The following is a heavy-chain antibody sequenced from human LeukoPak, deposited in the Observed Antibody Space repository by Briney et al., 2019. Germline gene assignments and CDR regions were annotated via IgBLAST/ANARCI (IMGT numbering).Heavy chain of an antibody. CDR1: GFTFSSYE. Sequence: GGSLRLSCAASGFTFSSYEMNWVRQAPGKGLEWVSYISSSGSTIYYADSVKGRFTISRDNAKNPLYLQMNSLRAEDTAVYYCARDWPGQLEHYFDYWGQGTLVTVSS. D-gene: IGHD6-6*01. CDR2: ISSSGSTI. V-gene: IGHV3-48*03. J-gene: IGHJ4*02. CDR3: ARDWPGQLEHYFDY.